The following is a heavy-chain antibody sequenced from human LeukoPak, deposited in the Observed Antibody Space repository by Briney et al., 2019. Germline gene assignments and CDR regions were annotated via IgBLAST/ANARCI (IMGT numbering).Heavy chain of an antibody. Sequence: SETLSLTCTVSGGSISSYYWSWIRQPPGKGLEWIGYIYYSGSTNYNPSLKSRVTISVDTSKNQFSLKLSSVTAADTAMYYCARDRHYYGMDVWGQGTTVTVSS. CDR3: ARDRHYYGMDV. CDR1: GGSISSYY. V-gene: IGHV4-59*01. CDR2: IYYSGST. J-gene: IGHJ6*02.